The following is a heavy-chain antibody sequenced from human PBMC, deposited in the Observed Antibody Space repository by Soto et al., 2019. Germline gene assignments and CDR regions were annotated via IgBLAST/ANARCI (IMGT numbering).Heavy chain of an antibody. CDR3: ARGLGYCSGGSCYYYYGMDV. J-gene: IGHJ6*02. Sequence: QVQLVQSGAEVKKPGASVKVSCKASGYTFTSYGISWVRQAPGQGLEWMGWISAYNGNTNYAQKLQGRVTMTTDTSTSTANMELRSLRSDDAAVYYCARGLGYCSGGSCYYYYGMDVWGQGTTVTVSS. CDR1: GYTFTSYG. V-gene: IGHV1-18*01. D-gene: IGHD2-15*01. CDR2: ISAYNGNT.